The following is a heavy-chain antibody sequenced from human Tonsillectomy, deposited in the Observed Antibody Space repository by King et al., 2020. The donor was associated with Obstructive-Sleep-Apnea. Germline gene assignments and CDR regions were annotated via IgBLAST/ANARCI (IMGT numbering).Heavy chain of an antibody. Sequence: VQLVESGGGLVKPGGSLRLSCAASGFNLNAYHMSWIRQAPGKGLEWVSYAKSGDDVVFYAESVKGRFTVSKDNAKNSLYLQMNSLRVEETAIYYCARDLWGGTYDYWGQGALVTVSS. D-gene: IGHD1-26*01. V-gene: IGHV3-11*01. CDR3: ARDLWGGTYDY. CDR1: GFNLNAYH. J-gene: IGHJ4*02. CDR2: AKSGDDVV.